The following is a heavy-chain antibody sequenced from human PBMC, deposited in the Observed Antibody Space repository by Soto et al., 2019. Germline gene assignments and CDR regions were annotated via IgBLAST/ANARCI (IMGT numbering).Heavy chain of an antibody. CDR3: AKDQDYGGNPFFFDY. CDR1: GFTFSSYG. V-gene: IGHV3-30*18. Sequence: GSLRLSCAASGFTFSSYGMHWVRQAPGKGLEWVAVISYDGSNKYYADSVKGRFTISRDNSKNTLYLQMNSLRAEDTAVYYCAKDQDYGGNPFFFDYWGQGTLVTVSS. D-gene: IGHD4-17*01. CDR2: ISYDGSNK. J-gene: IGHJ4*02.